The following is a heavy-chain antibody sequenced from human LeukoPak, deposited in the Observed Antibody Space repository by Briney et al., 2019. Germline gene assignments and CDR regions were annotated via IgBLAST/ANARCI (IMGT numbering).Heavy chain of an antibody. CDR1: GGSISSGSYY. J-gene: IGHJ5*02. CDR2: IYHSGST. V-gene: IGHV4-30-2*01. Sequence: SETLSLTCTVSGGSISSGSYYWSWIRQPPGKGLEWIGYIYHSGSTYYNPSLKSRVTISVDRSKNQFSLKLSSVTAADTAVYYCAREFSDTWGQGTLVTVSS. CDR3: AREFSDT.